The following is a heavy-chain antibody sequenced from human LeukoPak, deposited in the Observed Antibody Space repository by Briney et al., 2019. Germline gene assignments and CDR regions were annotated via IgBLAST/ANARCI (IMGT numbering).Heavy chain of an antibody. V-gene: IGHV4-34*01. CDR1: GGSSSGYY. Sequence: SETLSLTCAVYGGSSSGYYWSWIRQPPGKGLEWIGEINHNGSTNYNPSLKSRVTISVDTSKNQFSLKLSSVTAADTAVYYCARTLPPTYYDFWSGSHPLDYWGQGTLVTVSS. CDR3: ARTLPPTYYDFWSGSHPLDY. CDR2: INHNGST. D-gene: IGHD3-3*01. J-gene: IGHJ4*02.